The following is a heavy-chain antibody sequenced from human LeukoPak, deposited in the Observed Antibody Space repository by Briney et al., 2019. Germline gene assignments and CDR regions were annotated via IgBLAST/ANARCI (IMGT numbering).Heavy chain of an antibody. CDR1: GFTFSSYN. CDR2: ITSSGSYI. J-gene: IGHJ4*02. V-gene: IGHV3-21*01. D-gene: IGHD4-17*01. Sequence: GGSLRLSCAASGFTFSSYNMNWVRQAPGKGLEWVSSITSSGSYIYYADSVKGRFTISRDNAKNSLYLQMNSLRAEDTAVYYCARIAVTYTFDYWGQGTLVTVSS. CDR3: ARIAVTYTFDY.